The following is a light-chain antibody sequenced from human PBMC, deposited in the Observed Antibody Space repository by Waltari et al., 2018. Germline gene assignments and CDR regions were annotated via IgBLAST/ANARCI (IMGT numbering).Light chain of an antibody. V-gene: IGLV2-23*02. Sequence: QSALPQPASASGSPGQSITISCTGTSSDVGHYKRFSCYQQHPGKAPKLMIYAVSKRPSGVSDRFSGSKSGDMASLTISGLQPEDEAEYFCSSYAVSSKGVFGGGTKVTVL. CDR2: AVS. CDR3: SSYAVSSKGV. CDR1: SSDVGHYKR. J-gene: IGLJ2*01.